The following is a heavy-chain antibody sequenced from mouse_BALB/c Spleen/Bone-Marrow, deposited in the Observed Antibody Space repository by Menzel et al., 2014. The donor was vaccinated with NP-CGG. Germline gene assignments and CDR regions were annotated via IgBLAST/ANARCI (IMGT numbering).Heavy chain of an antibody. Sequence: EVQVVESGGGLVQPGGSRKLSCAASGFTFSSFGMHWVRQAPEKGLEWVAYISSGSSTILYADTVKGRFTVSRDNPKNTLFLQVTSLRSEDTAMYYCTRGGNWDDFDYWGQGTTLTVSS. CDR2: ISSGSSTI. CDR1: GFTFSSFG. D-gene: IGHD4-1*01. J-gene: IGHJ2*01. CDR3: TRGGNWDDFDY. V-gene: IGHV5-17*02.